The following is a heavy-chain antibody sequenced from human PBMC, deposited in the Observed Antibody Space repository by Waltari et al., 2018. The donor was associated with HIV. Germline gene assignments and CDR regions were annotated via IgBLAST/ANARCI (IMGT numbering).Heavy chain of an antibody. CDR3: ATHRTADRFDM. Sequence: QVQLQESGPGLVKPSEPLSLTCTVSGGSMRSHYWSWIRQPPGKGLEWIGYISYSGSTNYNPSLKSAVTISIVTSKSQFSLKVSYVTAADTAVYYCATHRTADRFDMWGQGTMVTVSS. V-gene: IGHV4-59*08. CDR2: ISYSGST. CDR1: GGSMRSHY. J-gene: IGHJ3*02. D-gene: IGHD2-21*02.